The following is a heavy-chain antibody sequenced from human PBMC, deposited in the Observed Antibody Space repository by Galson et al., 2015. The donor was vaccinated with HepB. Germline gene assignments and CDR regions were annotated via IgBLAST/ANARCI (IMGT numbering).Heavy chain of an antibody. CDR3: ARDRGSGYQGPFDY. CDR2: INSDGSST. Sequence: SLRLSCAASGFTFSSYWMHWVRQAPGKGLVWVSRINSDGSSTSYADSVKGRFTISRDNAKNTLYLQMNSLRAEDTAVYYCARDRGSGYQGPFDYWGQGTLVTASS. V-gene: IGHV3-74*01. D-gene: IGHD3-22*01. CDR1: GFTFSSYW. J-gene: IGHJ4*02.